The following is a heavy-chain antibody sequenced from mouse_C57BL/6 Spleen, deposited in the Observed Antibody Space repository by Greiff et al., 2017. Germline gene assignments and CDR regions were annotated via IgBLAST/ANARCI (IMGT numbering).Heavy chain of an antibody. V-gene: IGHV14-4*01. CDR1: GFNIKDDY. CDR3: TTRSSYYESDYAMDY. Sequence: EVQLQQSGAELVRPGASVQLSCTASGFNIKDDYMHWVKQRPEQGLEWIGWIDPENGDTEYASKFQGKATITADTSSNTAYLQLSSLTSEDTAVYYCTTRSSYYESDYAMDYWGQGTSVTVSS. J-gene: IGHJ4*01. CDR2: IDPENGDT. D-gene: IGHD2-4*01.